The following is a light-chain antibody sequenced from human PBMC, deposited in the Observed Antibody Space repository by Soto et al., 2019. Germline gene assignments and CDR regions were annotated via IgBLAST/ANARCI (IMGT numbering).Light chain of an antibody. Sequence: EIVLTQSPATLSLSPGERATLSCRASQSVSSDLAWYQQKPGQAPRLLIYDASNRATGIPARFSGSGSGTDFTHTISSLEPEDFAVYYCQQRSNWPPEITFGQGTRLEIK. J-gene: IGKJ5*01. CDR2: DAS. CDR1: QSVSSD. CDR3: QQRSNWPPEIT. V-gene: IGKV3-11*01.